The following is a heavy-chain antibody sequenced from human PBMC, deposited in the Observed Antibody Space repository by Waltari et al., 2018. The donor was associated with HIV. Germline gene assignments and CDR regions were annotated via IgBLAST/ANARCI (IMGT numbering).Heavy chain of an antibody. CDR2: IRWNSGSI. D-gene: IGHD6-19*01. Sequence: EVQLVESGGGLVQPGRSLRLSCAASGFTFDDYAMHWVRQAPGKGLEWVSGIRWNSGSIGYADSVKGRFTISRDNAKNSLYLQMNSLRAEDTALYYCAKDIRRYSSGAGDYWGQGTLVTVSS. CDR1: GFTFDDYA. V-gene: IGHV3-9*01. J-gene: IGHJ4*02. CDR3: AKDIRRYSSGAGDY.